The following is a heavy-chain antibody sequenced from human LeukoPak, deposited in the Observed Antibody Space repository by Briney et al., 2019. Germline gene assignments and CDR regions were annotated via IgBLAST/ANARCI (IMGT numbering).Heavy chain of an antibody. Sequence: ASVKVSCKASGYTFTSYYMHWVRQAPGQGLEWMGIINPSGGSTSYAQKFQGRVTTTRDTSTSTVYMELSSLRSEDTAVYYCASSSGSYAPIDYWGQGTLVTVSS. CDR2: INPSGGST. V-gene: IGHV1-46*01. J-gene: IGHJ4*02. CDR3: ASSSGSYAPIDY. CDR1: GYTFTSYY. D-gene: IGHD1-26*01.